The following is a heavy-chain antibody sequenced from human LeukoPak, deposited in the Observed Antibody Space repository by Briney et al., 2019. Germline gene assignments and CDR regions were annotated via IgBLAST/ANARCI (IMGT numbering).Heavy chain of an antibody. D-gene: IGHD5-18*01. CDR2: IRFDGSAK. CDR1: GFTFSSYG. J-gene: IGHJ4*02. CDR3: VKDIRRGDNFGYDQFAY. Sequence: WGSLSLTCAASGFTFSSYGKHWVRQAPSQGLGRVGFIRFDGSAKYYADSVKGRFNISRDNSKNTLYVQMNSLTADDTAMYYCVKDIRRGDNFGYDQFAYWGQGTLVSVSS. V-gene: IGHV3-30*02.